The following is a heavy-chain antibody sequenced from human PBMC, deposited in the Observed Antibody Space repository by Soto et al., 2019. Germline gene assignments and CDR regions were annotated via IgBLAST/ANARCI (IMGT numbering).Heavy chain of an antibody. CDR3: ARRTVTEGFGGMDV. V-gene: IGHV4-39*01. J-gene: IGHJ6*02. D-gene: IGHD4-4*01. CDR1: GGSISSSSYY. CDR2: IYYSGST. Sequence: SETLSLTCTVSGGSISSSSYYWGWIRQPPGKGLEWIGSIYYSGSTYYNPSLKSRVTISVDTSKNQFSLKLSSVTAADTAVYYCARRTVTEGFGGMDVWGQGTTVTVSS.